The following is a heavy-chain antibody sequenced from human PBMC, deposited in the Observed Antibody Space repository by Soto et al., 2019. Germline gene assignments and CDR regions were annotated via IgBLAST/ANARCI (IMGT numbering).Heavy chain of an antibody. V-gene: IGHV3-23*01. CDR2: ISGSGGST. Sequence: PGGSLRLSCAASGFTFSSYAMSWVRQAPGKGLEWVSAISGSGGSTYYADSVKGRFTISRDNSKNTLYLQMNSLRAEDTAVYYCAKDGWLVKDYYYYYGMDVWGQGTTVTVSS. CDR1: GFTFSSYA. D-gene: IGHD6-19*01. CDR3: AKDGWLVKDYYYYYGMDV. J-gene: IGHJ6*02.